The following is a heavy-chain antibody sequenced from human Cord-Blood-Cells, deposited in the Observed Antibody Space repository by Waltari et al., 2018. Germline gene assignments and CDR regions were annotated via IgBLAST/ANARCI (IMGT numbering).Heavy chain of an antibody. Sequence: QVQLVESGGGVVQPGRSLRLSCAASGFTFSSYGMHWVRQAPGKGLEWVAVISYDGSNKYYADSVKGRVTISRDNSKNTLYLQMNSLRAEDTAVYYCAKDFPPGIAAAGDYWGQGTLVTVSS. CDR3: AKDFPPGIAAAGDY. D-gene: IGHD6-13*01. V-gene: IGHV3-30*18. J-gene: IGHJ4*02. CDR2: ISYDGSNK. CDR1: GFTFSSYG.